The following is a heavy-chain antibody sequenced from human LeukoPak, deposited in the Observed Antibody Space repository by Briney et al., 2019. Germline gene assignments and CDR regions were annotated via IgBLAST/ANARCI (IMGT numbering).Heavy chain of an antibody. Sequence: PGGSLRLSCTASGFTFSSYWMSWVRRAPGKGLEWVANIKKDGSEKYYVDSVKGRFTISRDNAKNTLYLQMNSLRAEDTAVYYCGLSGYSYGSDYFDYWGQGTLVTVSS. CDR2: IKKDGSEK. D-gene: IGHD5-18*01. J-gene: IGHJ4*02. V-gene: IGHV3-7*01. CDR3: GLSGYSYGSDYFDY. CDR1: GFTFSSYW.